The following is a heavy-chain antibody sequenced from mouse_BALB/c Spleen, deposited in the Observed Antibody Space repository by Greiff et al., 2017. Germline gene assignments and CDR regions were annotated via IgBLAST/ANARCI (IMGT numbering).Heavy chain of an antibody. CDR1: GYTFTSYW. V-gene: IGHV1-69*02. CDR3: TRGNDFETVPFDY. CDR2: IYPSDSYT. Sequence: VQLQQPGAELVRPGASVKLSCKASGYTFTSYWINWVKQRPGQGLEWIGNIYPSDSYTNYNQKFKDKATLTVDKSSSTAYMQLSSPTSEDSAVYYCTRGNDFETVPFDYWGQGTTLTVSS. D-gene: IGHD2-4*01. J-gene: IGHJ2*01.